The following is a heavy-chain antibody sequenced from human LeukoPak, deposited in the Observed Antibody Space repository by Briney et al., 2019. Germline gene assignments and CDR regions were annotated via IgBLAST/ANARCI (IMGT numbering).Heavy chain of an antibody. CDR2: ISAYNGNT. J-gene: IGHJ4*02. CDR1: GYTFTSYG. CDR3: AKGYVTTGYFDS. D-gene: IGHD3-16*01. Sequence: ASVKVSCKASGYTFTSYGISWVRQAPGQGLEWMGWISAYNGNTNYAQKLQGRVTMTTDTSTSTAYMELRSLRSDDTALYYCAKGYVTTGYFDSWGQGTLVTVSS. V-gene: IGHV1-18*01.